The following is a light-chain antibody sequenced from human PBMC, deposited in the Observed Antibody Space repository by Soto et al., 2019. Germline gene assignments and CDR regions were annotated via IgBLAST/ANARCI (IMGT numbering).Light chain of an antibody. CDR3: QQYGSYSPWT. J-gene: IGKJ1*01. CDR1: QRIGSW. V-gene: IGKV1-5*03. Sequence: DIQMTQSPSTLSASVGDRVTITCRARQRIGSWLAWYQQKPGKAPKLLIYKASSLESAVPSRFSGSGSGTEFTLTISSLQPDDFASYYCQQYGSYSPWTFGQGTKVEIK. CDR2: KAS.